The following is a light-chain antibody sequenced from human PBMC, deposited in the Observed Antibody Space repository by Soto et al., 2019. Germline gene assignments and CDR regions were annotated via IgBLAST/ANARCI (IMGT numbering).Light chain of an antibody. J-gene: IGLJ2*01. Sequence: QSALTQPPSASGSPGQSVTISCTGTSSDVGGYNYVSWYQQHPGKAPKLMIYEVSKRPSGVPDRFSGSKSGNTGSLTVSGLQAEDEAAYYCSSYAGSNNFVVFGGGNKVTVL. CDR2: EVS. V-gene: IGLV2-8*01. CDR1: SSDVGGYNY. CDR3: SSYAGSNNFVV.